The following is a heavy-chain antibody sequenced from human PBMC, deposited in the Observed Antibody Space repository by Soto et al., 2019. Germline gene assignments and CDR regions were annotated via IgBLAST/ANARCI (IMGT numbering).Heavy chain of an antibody. CDR2: IYYSGTT. CDR1: GGSISGYY. D-gene: IGHD2-8*02. CDR3: ARLTGGTYLSFYYDIGV. Sequence: QVQLQESGPGLVKPSETLSLTCTVSGGSISGYYWSWIRQAPGKGLEGIGYIYYSGTTNYDPSLKSRVTMSVDTSKNQFSLKLSSVTTADTAVYYCARLTGGTYLSFYYDIGVWGKGTTVTVSS. J-gene: IGHJ6*03. V-gene: IGHV4-59*01.